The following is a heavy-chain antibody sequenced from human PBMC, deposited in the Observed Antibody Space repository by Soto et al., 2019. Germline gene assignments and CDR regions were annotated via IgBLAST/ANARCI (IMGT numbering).Heavy chain of an antibody. V-gene: IGHV1-8*01. D-gene: IGHD3-10*01. Sequence: QVQLVQSGAEVKKPGASVKVSCKASGYTFPSYDINWVRQATGQGLEWMGWMNPNSGNTGYAQTYQGRVTMTMNTSISTAYMELSSLRSEDTAVYYCAREHYGNSAWFDPWGQGTLVTVSS. CDR3: AREHYGNSAWFDP. CDR1: GYTFPSYD. J-gene: IGHJ5*02. CDR2: MNPNSGNT.